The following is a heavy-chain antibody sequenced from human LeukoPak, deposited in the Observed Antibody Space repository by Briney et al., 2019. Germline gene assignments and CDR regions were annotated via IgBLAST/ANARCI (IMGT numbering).Heavy chain of an antibody. V-gene: IGHV3-23*01. J-gene: IGHJ4*02. CDR1: GFTFSSYG. CDR3: AKIGGPYSSGWYGY. CDR2: ISGSGGST. D-gene: IGHD6-19*01. Sequence: GGSLRLSCAASGFTFSSYGMHWVRQAPGKGLEWVSAISGSGGSTYYADSVKGRFTISRDNSKNTLYLQMNSLRAEDTAVYYCAKIGGPYSSGWYGYWGQGTLVTVSS.